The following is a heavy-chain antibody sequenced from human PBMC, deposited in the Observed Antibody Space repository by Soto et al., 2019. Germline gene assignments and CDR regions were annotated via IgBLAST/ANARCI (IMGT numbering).Heavy chain of an antibody. CDR3: ASEPTVHSGFDY. Sequence: QVQLQESGPGLLRPSQTLSLTCTVSGGSISSGGYYWTWIRQHPGKGLEWIGYFYYTGITYYNPSLKSRVTMSLGSSKNQFSLQLTSVTAADTAVYYCASEPTVHSGFDYWGQGTLVTVSS. D-gene: IGHD4-17*01. CDR1: GGSISSGGYY. J-gene: IGHJ4*02. CDR2: FYYTGIT. V-gene: IGHV4-31*03.